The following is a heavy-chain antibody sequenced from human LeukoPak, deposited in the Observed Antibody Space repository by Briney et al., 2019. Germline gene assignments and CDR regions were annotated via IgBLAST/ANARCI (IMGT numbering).Heavy chain of an antibody. Sequence: SETLSLTCTVSGGSTSSYYWSWIRQPPGKGLEWIGYIYYSGSTNYNPSLKSRVTISVDTSKNQFSLKLSSVTAADTAVYYCARQKNPEGGYSSVTDAFDIWGQGTMVTVSS. J-gene: IGHJ3*02. CDR1: GGSTSSYY. CDR3: ARQKNPEGGYSSVTDAFDI. D-gene: IGHD5-18*01. V-gene: IGHV4-59*08. CDR2: IYYSGST.